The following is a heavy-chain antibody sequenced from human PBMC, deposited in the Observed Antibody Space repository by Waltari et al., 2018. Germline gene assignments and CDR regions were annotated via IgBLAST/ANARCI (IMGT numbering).Heavy chain of an antibody. CDR2: IYHSGST. J-gene: IGHJ4*02. V-gene: IGHV4-38-2*01. Sequence: QVQLQESGPGLVKPSETLSLTCAVSGYSISSGYYWGWIRQPPGKGLEWIGSIYHSGSTYYNPALKSRVTRSVDTSKNQFSLKLSSVTAADTAVYYCARRGYYDILTGSYPYYFDYWGQGTLVTVSS. D-gene: IGHD3-9*01. CDR3: ARRGYYDILTGSYPYYFDY. CDR1: GYSISSGYY.